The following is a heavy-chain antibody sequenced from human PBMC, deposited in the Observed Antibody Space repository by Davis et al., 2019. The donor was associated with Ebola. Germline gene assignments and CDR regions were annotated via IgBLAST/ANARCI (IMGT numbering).Heavy chain of an antibody. CDR1: GDSVSSGG. D-gene: IGHD5-18*01. V-gene: IGHV6-1*01. J-gene: IGHJ6*03. CDR3: ARGWLRAGMDV. CDR2: TYYNSKWYN. Sequence: PSETLSLTCAISGDSVSSGGWNWIRQSPSRGLEWLGRTYYNSKWYNDYAVSVKSRITINPDTSKNQFSLQLNSVTPEDTALYYCARGWLRAGMDVWGEGTTVTV.